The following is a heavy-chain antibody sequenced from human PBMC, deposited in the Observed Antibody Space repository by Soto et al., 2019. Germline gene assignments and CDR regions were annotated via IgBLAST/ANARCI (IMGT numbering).Heavy chain of an antibody. D-gene: IGHD4-17*01. J-gene: IGHJ5*02. CDR1: GFTFSSYA. CDR3: AKDGLRGNGDFGT. V-gene: IGHV3-23*01. Sequence: EVQLLESGGGLVQPGGSLRLSCAASGFTFSSYAMSWVRQAPGKGLEWVSSISGSGDNTYYADSVKGRFTISRDNSMNTLYLQMNSLRAEDTAVYYCAKDGLRGNGDFGTWGQGTLVTVSS. CDR2: ISGSGDNT.